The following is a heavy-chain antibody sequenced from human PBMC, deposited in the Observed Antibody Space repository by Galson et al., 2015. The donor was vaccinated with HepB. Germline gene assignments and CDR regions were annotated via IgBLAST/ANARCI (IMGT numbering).Heavy chain of an antibody. CDR1: GFSLSTSGMC. D-gene: IGHD5-24*01. CDR3: ARTFRDGYNGVSWYFDL. Sequence: PALVKPTQTLTLTCTFSGFSLSTSGMCVSWIRQPPGKALEWLARIDWDDDKYYSTSLKTRLTISKDTSKNQVVLTMTNMDPVDTATYYCARTFRDGYNGVSWYFDLWGRGTLVTVSS. J-gene: IGHJ2*01. CDR2: IDWDDDK. V-gene: IGHV2-70*11.